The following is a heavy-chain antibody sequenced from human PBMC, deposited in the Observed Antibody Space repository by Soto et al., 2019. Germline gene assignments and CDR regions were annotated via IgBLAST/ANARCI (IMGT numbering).Heavy chain of an antibody. CDR3: ARDPFQSADV. Sequence: GGSLRLSCTASVFTFSNYWTHWVRQGPGEGLVWVSRINSDGTITNHADSVKGRFTISRDNAKNTLYLQMNSLRAEDTAVYYCARDPFQSADVRGQGTMVTVSS. J-gene: IGHJ3*01. V-gene: IGHV3-74*01. D-gene: IGHD3-3*02. CDR1: VFTFSNYW. CDR2: INSDGTIT.